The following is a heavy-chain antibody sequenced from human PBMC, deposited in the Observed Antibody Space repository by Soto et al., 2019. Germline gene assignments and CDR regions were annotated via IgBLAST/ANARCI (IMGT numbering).Heavy chain of an antibody. CDR2: IYYSGST. Sequence: PSETLSLTCTVSGGSISSSSYYWGWIRQPPGKGLEWIGSIYYSGSTYYNPSLKSRVTISVDTSKNQFSLKLSSVTAADTAVYYCATLAGSVVMRSDYWGQGTLVTVSS. J-gene: IGHJ4*02. CDR3: ATLAGSVVMRSDY. CDR1: GGSISSSSYY. D-gene: IGHD3-22*01. V-gene: IGHV4-39*01.